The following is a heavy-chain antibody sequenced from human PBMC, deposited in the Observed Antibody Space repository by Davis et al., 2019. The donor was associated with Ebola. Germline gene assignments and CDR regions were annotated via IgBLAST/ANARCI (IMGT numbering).Heavy chain of an antibody. J-gene: IGHJ4*02. CDR1: GFIFRSYV. V-gene: IGHV3-23*01. Sequence: PGGSLRLSCAASGFIFRSYVMSWVRQAPGKGLEWVSTFGTSGDTYYADSVKGRFTISRDISKNTLYLHMNSLKPEDTAVYYCARGNSGSYFWGQGTLVTVSS. D-gene: IGHD1-26*01. CDR2: FGTSGDT. CDR3: ARGNSGSYF.